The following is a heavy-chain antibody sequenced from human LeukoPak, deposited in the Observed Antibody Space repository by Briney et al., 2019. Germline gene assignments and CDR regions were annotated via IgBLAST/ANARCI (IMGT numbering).Heavy chain of an antibody. CDR2: ISSSGVTT. D-gene: IGHD5-18*01. J-gene: IGHJ4*02. CDR3: ASSLNTVMVSPYYLEY. V-gene: IGHV3-11*04. CDR1: GFTFSDYY. Sequence: GGSLRLSCAASGFTFSDYYMTWIRQAPGQGLEWISSISSSGVTTYYAASVKGRFTISRDNAKNSLSLFMNSLRAEDTAVYYCASSLNTVMVSPYYLEYWGQGTLVTVSA.